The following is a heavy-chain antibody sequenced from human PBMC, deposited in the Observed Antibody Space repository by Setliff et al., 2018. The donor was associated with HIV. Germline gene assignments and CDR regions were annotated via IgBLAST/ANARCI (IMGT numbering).Heavy chain of an antibody. CDR2: ITHRGST. Sequence: PSETLSLTCVVYGGSFSDFYWVWVRQPPSKGLEWIGEITHRGSTTYNPTLQSRVATSVDTSRRQLTLKLGSVTAADTAVYYCARGQHVFPAPHYMDVWDKGTTVTVSS. CDR3: ARGQHVFPAPHYMDV. CDR1: GGSFSDFY. D-gene: IGHD2-2*01. V-gene: IGHV4-34*01. J-gene: IGHJ6*03.